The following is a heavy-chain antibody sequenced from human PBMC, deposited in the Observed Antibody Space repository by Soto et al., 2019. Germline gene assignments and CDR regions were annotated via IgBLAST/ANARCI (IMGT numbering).Heavy chain of an antibody. CDR1: EFNFSSYW. J-gene: IGHJ6*02. D-gene: IGHD3-9*01. V-gene: IGHV3-7*03. CDR3: ARGGFIFDWLSRPYYYYGMDV. CDR2: IKQDGSEK. Sequence: PGGSLRLSCADSEFNFSSYWMSWVRQAPGKGLEWVANIKQDGSEKYYVDSVKGRFTISRDNAKNSLYLQMNSLRAEDTAVYYCARGGFIFDWLSRPYYYYGMDVWGQGTTVTVSS.